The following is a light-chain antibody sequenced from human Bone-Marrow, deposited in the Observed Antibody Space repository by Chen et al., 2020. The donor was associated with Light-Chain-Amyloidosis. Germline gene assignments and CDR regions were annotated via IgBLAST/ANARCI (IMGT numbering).Light chain of an antibody. V-gene: IGLV3-21*02. J-gene: IGLJ3*02. CDR2: DDS. CDR3: QVWDRSSDRPV. Sequence: SYVLTQPSSVSVAPGQTATIACGGNNIGFTSVHWYQQTPGQAPLLVVYDDSDRPSGIPERLSGSNSGNTATRTISRGEAGDEADYYCQVWDRSSDRPVFGGGTKLTVL. CDR1: NIGFTS.